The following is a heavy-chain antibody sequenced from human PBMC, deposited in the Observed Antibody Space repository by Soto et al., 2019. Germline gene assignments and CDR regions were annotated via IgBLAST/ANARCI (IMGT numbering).Heavy chain of an antibody. CDR3: AKDRTIVVVPAAPQGYMDV. CDR1: GFTFSSYA. V-gene: IGHV3-23*01. Sequence: PGGSLRLSCAASGFTFSSYAMSWVRQAPGKGLEWVSAISGSGGSTYYADSVKGRSTISRDNSKNTLYLQMNSLRAEDTAVYYCAKDRTIVVVPAAPQGYMDVWGKGTTVTVSS. J-gene: IGHJ6*03. D-gene: IGHD2-2*01. CDR2: ISGSGGST.